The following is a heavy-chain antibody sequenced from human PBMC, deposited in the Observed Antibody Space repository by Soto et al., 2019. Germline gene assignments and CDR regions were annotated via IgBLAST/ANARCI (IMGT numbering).Heavy chain of an antibody. J-gene: IGHJ6*02. V-gene: IGHV1-69*02. CDR2: IIPILGIA. Sequence: QVQLVQSGAEVKKPGSSVKVSCKASGGTFSSYTISWVRQAPGQGLEWMGRIIPILGIANYAQKFQGRVTITADKSTSTAYMELSSLISEDTAVYYCARARGSDYYYGMDVWGQGTTVTVSS. CDR1: GGTFSSYT. CDR3: ARARGSDYYYGMDV.